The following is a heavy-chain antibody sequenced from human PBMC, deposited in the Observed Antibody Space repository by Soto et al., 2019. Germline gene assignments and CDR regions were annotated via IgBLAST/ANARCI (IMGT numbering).Heavy chain of an antibody. J-gene: IGHJ3*02. CDR2: IYYSGST. CDR3: AMGAQVVRFLEWSIPSGLEAFDI. Sequence: SETLSLTCTVSGGSISSGDYYWSWIRQPPGKGLEWIGYIYYSGSTYYNPSLKSRVTISVDTSKNQLSLKLSSVTAADTVVYYCAMGAQVVRFLEWSIPSGLEAFDIWGQGTMVTVSS. D-gene: IGHD3-3*01. CDR1: GGSISSGDYY. V-gene: IGHV4-30-4*01.